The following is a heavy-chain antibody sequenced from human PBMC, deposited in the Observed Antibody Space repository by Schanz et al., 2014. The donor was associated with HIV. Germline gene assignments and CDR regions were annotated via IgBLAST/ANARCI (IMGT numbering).Heavy chain of an antibody. J-gene: IGHJ6*02. CDR3: ARDWRPNYYFWSGSIGVIGMDV. CDR1: GFTFSSYG. V-gene: IGHV3-33*01. D-gene: IGHD3-3*01. Sequence: QVQLVESGGGVVQPGRSLRLSCAASGFTFSSYGMHWVRQAPGKGLEWVAVIWYDGSNKYYADSVKGRFTISRDNSKNTLYRQMNSLRAEDTAVYYWARDWRPNYYFWSGSIGVIGMDVWGQGTTVTVSS. CDR2: IWYDGSNK.